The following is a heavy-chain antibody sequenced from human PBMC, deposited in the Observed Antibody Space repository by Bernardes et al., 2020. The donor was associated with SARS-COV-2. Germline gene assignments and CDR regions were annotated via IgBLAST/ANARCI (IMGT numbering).Heavy chain of an antibody. CDR2: IYYSGSI. Sequence: SETLSLTCTVPGVSMPRSSYYWGWIRQPPGKGLEWIGTIYYSGSIYYSPSLKSRITLSVDPSRNQFSLRLKSVTAADTAMYYCASSPYNWNYHFDYWGQGTLAAVTS. CDR1: GVSMPRSSYY. J-gene: IGHJ4*02. V-gene: IGHV4-39*01. CDR3: ASSPYNWNYHFDY. D-gene: IGHD1-7*01.